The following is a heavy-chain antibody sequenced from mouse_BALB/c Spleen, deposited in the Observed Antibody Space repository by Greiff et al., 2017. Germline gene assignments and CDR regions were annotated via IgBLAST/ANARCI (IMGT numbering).Heavy chain of an antibody. D-gene: IGHD1-2*01. J-gene: IGHJ2*01. Sequence: QESGGGLVQPGGSMKLSCVASGFTFSNYWMNWVRQSPEKGLEWVAEIRLKSNNYATHYAESVKGRFTISRDDSKSSVYLQMNNLRAEDTGIYYCTSTATGYWGQGTTLTVSS. V-gene: IGHV6-6*02. CDR2: IRLKSNNYAT. CDR1: GFTFSNYW. CDR3: TSTATGY.